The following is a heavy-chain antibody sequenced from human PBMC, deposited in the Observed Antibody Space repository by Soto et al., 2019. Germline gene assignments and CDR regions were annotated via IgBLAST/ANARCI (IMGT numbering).Heavy chain of an antibody. Sequence: QVQLVQSGAEVKKPGSSVKVSCKASGGTFSSYTISWVRQAPGQGLEWMGRIIPILGIANYAQKFQGRVTINADKSTSTAYMELSSLRSEDTAVYYCAQAVAGTYLAYFAYWGQGTLVTVSS. V-gene: IGHV1-69*02. CDR1: GGTFSSYT. CDR2: IIPILGIA. CDR3: AQAVAGTYLAYFAY. J-gene: IGHJ4*02. D-gene: IGHD6-19*01.